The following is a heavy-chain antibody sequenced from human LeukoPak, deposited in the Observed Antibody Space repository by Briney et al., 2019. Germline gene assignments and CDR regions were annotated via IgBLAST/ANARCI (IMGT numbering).Heavy chain of an antibody. CDR1: GLTFSSCE. CDR3: ARDQAPSLYYYGLDV. V-gene: IGHV3-48*03. CDR2: ISTSGSTI. J-gene: IGHJ6*02. Sequence: GGSLRLSCAASGLTFSSCEMHWVRQAPGKGLEWVSYISTSGSTIYYADSVRGRFTISRDNAKNSLYLQVNSLRAEDTAVYYCARDQAPSLYYYGLDVWGQGTTVTVSS.